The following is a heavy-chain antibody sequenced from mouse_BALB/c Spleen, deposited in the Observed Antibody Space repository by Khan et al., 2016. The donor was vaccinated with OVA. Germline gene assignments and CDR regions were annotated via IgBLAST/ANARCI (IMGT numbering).Heavy chain of an antibody. J-gene: IGHJ2*01. D-gene: IGHD1-1*01. Sequence: VQLQQSGAELAKPGASVKMSCKASGYTFINYWILWVKQRPGQGLEWIGYINPSTGYTEYNQNFKDKATLTADKSSSPAYMQLSSLTSEDSAVYYCARRDLRWDFDYWGQGTTLTVSS. CDR3: ARRDLRWDFDY. CDR2: INPSTGYT. CDR1: GYTFINYW. V-gene: IGHV1-7*01.